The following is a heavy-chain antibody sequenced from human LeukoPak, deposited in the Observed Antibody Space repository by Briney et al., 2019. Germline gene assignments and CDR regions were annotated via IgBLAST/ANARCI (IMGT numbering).Heavy chain of an antibody. CDR2: FGPEDGET. J-gene: IGHJ3*02. Sequence: ASVKVSCKVSGYTLTELSMHWVRQAPGKGLERMGGFGPEDGETIYAQKFQGRVTMTEDTSTDTAYMELSSLRSEDTAVYYCATASGRKLVRGAFDIWGQGTMVTVSS. CDR3: ATASGRKLVRGAFDI. D-gene: IGHD6-13*01. V-gene: IGHV1-24*01. CDR1: GYTLTELS.